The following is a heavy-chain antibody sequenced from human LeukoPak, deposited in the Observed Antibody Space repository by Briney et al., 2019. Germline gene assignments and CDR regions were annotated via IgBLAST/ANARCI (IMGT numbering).Heavy chain of an antibody. CDR1: GFTFSSYG. CDR3: ARDRSGAISGSYRVAVSSWFDP. D-gene: IGHD3-16*02. V-gene: IGHV3-30*02. CDR2: IRYDGSNK. J-gene: IGHJ5*02. Sequence: PGGSLRLSCAASGFTFSSYGMHWVRQAPGKGLEWVAFIRYDGSNKYYADSVKGRFTISRDNSKNTLYLQMNSLRAEDTAVYYCARDRSGAISGSYRVAVSSWFDPWGQGTLVTVSS.